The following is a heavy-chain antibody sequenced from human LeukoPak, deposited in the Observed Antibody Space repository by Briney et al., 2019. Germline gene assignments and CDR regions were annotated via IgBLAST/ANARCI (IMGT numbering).Heavy chain of an antibody. Sequence: PSETLSLTCTVSGGSISSSSYYWGWIRQPPGKGLEWIGSIYYSGSTYYKSSLKSRVTVSVGTSKNQFSLKLSSVTAADTAVYYCARERIGYCSRTSCYLERYYYYMDVWGKGTTVTVSS. V-gene: IGHV4-39*02. J-gene: IGHJ6*03. CDR2: IYYSGST. CDR1: GGSISSSSYY. D-gene: IGHD2-2*01. CDR3: ARERIGYCSRTSCYLERYYYYMDV.